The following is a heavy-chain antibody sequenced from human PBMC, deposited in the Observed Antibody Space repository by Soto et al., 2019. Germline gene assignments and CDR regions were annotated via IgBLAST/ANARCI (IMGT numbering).Heavy chain of an antibody. V-gene: IGHV5-51*01. Sequence: PXESLKISGKGSGYSFTSYWIGWVRQMPGKGLEWMGIIYPGDSDTRYSPSFQGQVTISADKSISTAYLQWSSLKASDTAMYYCARHPASTSCYTLGYCYYYYYGMDVWGQGTTVTASS. CDR2: IYPGDSDT. CDR3: ARHPASTSCYTLGYCYYYYYGMDV. J-gene: IGHJ6*02. D-gene: IGHD2-2*02. CDR1: GYSFTSYW.